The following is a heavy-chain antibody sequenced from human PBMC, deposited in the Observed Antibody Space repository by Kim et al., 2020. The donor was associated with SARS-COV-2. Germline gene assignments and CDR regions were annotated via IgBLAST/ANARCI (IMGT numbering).Heavy chain of an antibody. CDR2: INTGSSTM. CDR1: GFTFSSYG. CDR3: ARDRSTWPDYDFDH. D-gene: IGHD3-16*01. J-gene: IGHJ4*02. Sequence: GGSLRLSCAASGFTFSSYGMNWVRQAPGKGLEWLSYINTGSSTMYYADSVKGRLTISRDNAKNSLYLQMNSLRDVDTAVYYCARDRSTWPDYDFDHWGQGSLVTVSS. V-gene: IGHV3-48*02.